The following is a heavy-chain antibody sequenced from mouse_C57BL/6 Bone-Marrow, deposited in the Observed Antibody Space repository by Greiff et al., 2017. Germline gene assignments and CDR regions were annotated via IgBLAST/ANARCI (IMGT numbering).Heavy chain of an antibody. CDR3: ARERGHYYGSSYPSYWYFDV. CDR2: ISYDGSN. V-gene: IGHV3-6*01. Sequence: EVQLVESGPGLLKPSQSLSLTCSVTGYSITSGYYWNWIRQFPGNKLEWMGYISYDGSNNYNPSLKNRISITRDTSKNQFFLKLNSVTTEDTATYYCARERGHYYGSSYPSYWYFDVWGTGTTVTVSS. J-gene: IGHJ1*03. D-gene: IGHD1-1*01. CDR1: GYSITSGYY.